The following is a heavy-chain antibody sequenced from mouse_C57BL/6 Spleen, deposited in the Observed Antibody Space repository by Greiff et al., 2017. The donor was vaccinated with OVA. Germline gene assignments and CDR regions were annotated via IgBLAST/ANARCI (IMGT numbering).Heavy chain of an antibody. J-gene: IGHJ4*01. Sequence: EVQVVESGGGLVKPGGSLKLSCAASGFTFSDYGMHWVRQAPEKGLAWVAYISSGSSTIYYADTVKGRFTISRDNAKNTLFLQMTSLRSEDTAMYYCARGAMDYWGQGTSVTVSS. CDR1: GFTFSDYG. CDR2: ISSGSSTI. V-gene: IGHV5-17*01. CDR3: ARGAMDY.